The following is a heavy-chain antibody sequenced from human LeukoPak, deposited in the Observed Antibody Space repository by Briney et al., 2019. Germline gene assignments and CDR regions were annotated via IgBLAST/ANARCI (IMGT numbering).Heavy chain of an antibody. J-gene: IGHJ4*02. Sequence: ASVKVSCKASGYTFTGYYMHWLRQAPGRGLEWMGWINPNSGGTNYAQKFQGRVTMTRDTSISTAYMELSRLRSDDTAVYYCARDGEDYDILTGSCFDYWGQGTLVTVSS. CDR2: INPNSGGT. V-gene: IGHV1-2*02. D-gene: IGHD3-9*01. CDR3: ARDGEDYDILTGSCFDY. CDR1: GYTFTGYY.